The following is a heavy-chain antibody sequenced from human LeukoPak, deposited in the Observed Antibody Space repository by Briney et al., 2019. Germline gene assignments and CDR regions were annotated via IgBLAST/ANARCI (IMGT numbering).Heavy chain of an antibody. Sequence: PSETLSLTCTVSGXPISTYYWSWIRQPPGKGLEWLGYIYYSGSTNYNPSLKSRVTISVDTSKNQFSLKLSSVTAADTAVYYCARHHNYYYGMDVWGQGTTVTVSS. CDR2: IYYSGST. CDR1: GXPISTYY. V-gene: IGHV4-59*08. J-gene: IGHJ6*02. CDR3: ARHHNYYYGMDV.